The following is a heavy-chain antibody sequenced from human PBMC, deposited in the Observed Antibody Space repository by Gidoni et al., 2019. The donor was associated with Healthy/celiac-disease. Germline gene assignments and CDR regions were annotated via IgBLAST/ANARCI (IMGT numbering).Heavy chain of an antibody. CDR1: GFTFSSYG. CDR2: IWYDGRNK. D-gene: IGHD3-3*01. Sequence: LRLSCAESGFTFSSYGMHWVRQAPGKGLEWVAVIWYDGRNKYYADSVKGRFTISRDNSKNTLYLQMNSLRAEDTAVYYCARGSELLDAFDIWGQGTMVTVSS. J-gene: IGHJ3*02. V-gene: IGHV3-33*01. CDR3: ARGSELLDAFDI.